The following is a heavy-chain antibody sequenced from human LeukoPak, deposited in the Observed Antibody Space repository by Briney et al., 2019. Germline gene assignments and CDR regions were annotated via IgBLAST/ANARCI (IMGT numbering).Heavy chain of an antibody. CDR2: ISYDGSNK. Sequence: PGGSLRLSCAASGFTFSSYAMHWVRQAPGKGLEWVAVISYDGSNKYYADSVKGRFTISRDNSKNTLYLQMNSLRAEDTAVYYCAREPGLSSDGDFCFDYWGQGTLVTVSS. D-gene: IGHD4-17*01. CDR1: GFTFSSYA. CDR3: AREPGLSSDGDFCFDY. J-gene: IGHJ4*02. V-gene: IGHV3-30*04.